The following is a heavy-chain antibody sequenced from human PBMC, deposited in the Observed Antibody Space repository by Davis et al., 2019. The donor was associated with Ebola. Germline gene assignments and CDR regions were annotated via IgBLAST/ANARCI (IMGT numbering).Heavy chain of an antibody. CDR3: ARDSVMVRGVITYYFDY. CDR2: ISYDGSNK. D-gene: IGHD3-10*01. J-gene: IGHJ4*02. V-gene: IGHV3-30-3*01. Sequence: GESLKISCAASGFTFSSYAMHWVRQAPGKGLEWVAVISYDGSNKYYADSVKGRFTISRDNSKNTLYLQMNSLRAEDTAVYYCARDSVMVRGVITYYFDYWGQGTLVTVSS. CDR1: GFTFSSYA.